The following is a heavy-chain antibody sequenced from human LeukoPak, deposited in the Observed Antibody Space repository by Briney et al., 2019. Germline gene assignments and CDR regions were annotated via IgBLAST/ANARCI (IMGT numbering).Heavy chain of an antibody. CDR1: GFSFSSYG. J-gene: IGHJ4*02. D-gene: IGHD3-10*01. V-gene: IGHV3-30*02. CDR2: IRNDGTNK. CDR3: AKIPLWFGEELPIDY. Sequence: GGSLRLSCAASGFSFSSYGMHWVRQAPGKGLEWVALIRNDGTNKYYADSVKGRFTISRDNSKNTLYLQMNSLRTEDTAVYYCAKIPLWFGEELPIDYWGQGTLVTVSS.